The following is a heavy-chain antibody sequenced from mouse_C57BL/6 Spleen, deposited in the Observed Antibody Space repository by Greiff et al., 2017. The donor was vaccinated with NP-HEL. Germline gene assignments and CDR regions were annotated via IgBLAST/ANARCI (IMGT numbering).Heavy chain of an antibody. Sequence: EVQLQQSGPELVKPGASVKIPCKASGYTFTDYNMDWVKQSHGKSLEWIGDINPNNGGTIYNQKFKGKATLTVDKSSSTAYIELRSLTSEDAAVDYCARTMDYGSSYAMDYWGQGTSVTVSS. CDR1: GYTFTDYN. D-gene: IGHD1-1*01. J-gene: IGHJ4*01. CDR2: INPNNGGT. V-gene: IGHV1-18*01. CDR3: ARTMDYGSSYAMDY.